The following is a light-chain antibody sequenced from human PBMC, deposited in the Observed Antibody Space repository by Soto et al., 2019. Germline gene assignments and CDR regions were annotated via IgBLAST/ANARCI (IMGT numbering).Light chain of an antibody. J-gene: IGLJ2*01. CDR1: TGDVGGYNY. Sequence: QSALTQPRSVSGSPGQSVTISCTGTTGDVGGYNYVSWYQHHPGKAPKLMIFHVTKRPSGVPDRFSGSKSGNTASLTISGLQAEDEADYYCCSYAGSFILVFGGGTKLTVL. CDR2: HVT. V-gene: IGLV2-11*01. CDR3: CSYAGSFILV.